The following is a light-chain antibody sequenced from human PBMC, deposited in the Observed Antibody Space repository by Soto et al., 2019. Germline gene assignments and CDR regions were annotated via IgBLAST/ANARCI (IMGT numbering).Light chain of an antibody. CDR3: TSYVGNDIWV. CDR1: SSDVGAYKY. CDR2: EVT. V-gene: IGLV2-8*01. J-gene: IGLJ3*02. Sequence: QLVLTQPPSASGSPGQSVTISCTGTSSDVGAYKYVSWYQQYPGKAPKLMIYEVTKRPSGVPGRFSGSKSGNTASLTVSGLQAEDEADYYCTSYVGNDIWVFGGGTKLTVL.